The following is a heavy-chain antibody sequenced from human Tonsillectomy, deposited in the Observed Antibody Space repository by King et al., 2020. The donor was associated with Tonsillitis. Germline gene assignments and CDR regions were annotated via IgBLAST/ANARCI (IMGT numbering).Heavy chain of an antibody. V-gene: IGHV4-4*07. D-gene: IGHD3-3*01. J-gene: IGHJ3*02. CDR1: GGSVTDYY. Sequence: QLQESGPGLVKPSETLSLTCTVSGGSVTDYYWSWIRQPAGKGLEWIGRIYTSGDSNYNPSLKIRVTLSVHTSKNQFSLKLSSVTAADTAVYFCARDEWTDGFDMWGQGTLVTVPS. CDR2: IYTSGDS. CDR3: ARDEWTDGFDM.